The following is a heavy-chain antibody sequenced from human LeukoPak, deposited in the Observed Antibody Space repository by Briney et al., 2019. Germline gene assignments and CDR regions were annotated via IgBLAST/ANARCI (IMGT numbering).Heavy chain of an antibody. V-gene: IGHV1-46*01. CDR1: GYTFTSYW. J-gene: IGHJ4*02. CDR2: IDPSGGST. CDR3: ARAQRITIFGVVRLRFFDY. Sequence: ASVKVSCKASGYTFTSYWLQWVRQAPGQGLEWMGIIDPSGGSTSYAQKFQGRVTITRDTSTSTVYMELSSLRSEDTAVYYCARAQRITIFGVVRLRFFDYWGQGALVTVSS. D-gene: IGHD3-3*01.